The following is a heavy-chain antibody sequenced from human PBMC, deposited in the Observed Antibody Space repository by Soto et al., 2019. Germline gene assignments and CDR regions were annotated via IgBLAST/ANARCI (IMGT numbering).Heavy chain of an antibody. D-gene: IGHD3-22*01. CDR3: ARQPSRGLLFYFYGMDV. CDR2: IYPGDSDT. J-gene: IGHJ6*02. V-gene: IGHV5-51*01. Sequence: GESLKISCKGSGYSFTSYWIGWVRQMPGKGLEWMGIIYPGDSDTRYSPSFQGQVTISADKSISTAYLQRSSLKASDTAMYYCARQPSRGLLFYFYGMDVWGQGTTVTVSS. CDR1: GYSFTSYW.